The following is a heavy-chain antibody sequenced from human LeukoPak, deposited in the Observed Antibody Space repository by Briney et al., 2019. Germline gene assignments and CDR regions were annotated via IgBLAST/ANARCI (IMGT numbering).Heavy chain of an antibody. CDR3: ARDRYYYDSSARYFDY. CDR2: MYYSGST. D-gene: IGHD3-22*01. Sequence: PSETLSLTCTVSGGSISSYYWSWIRQSPGKGLEWIGYMYYSGSTNYNPSLKSRVTMSVDTSKNQFSLKLSSVTAADTAVYYCARDRYYYDSSARYFDYWGQGTLVTVSS. CDR1: GGSISSYY. J-gene: IGHJ4*02. V-gene: IGHV4-59*12.